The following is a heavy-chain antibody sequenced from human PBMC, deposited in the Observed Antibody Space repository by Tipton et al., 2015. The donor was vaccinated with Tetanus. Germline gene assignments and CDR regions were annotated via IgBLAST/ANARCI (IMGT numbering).Heavy chain of an antibody. CDR2: IYISGST. CDR1: GGSLSSRY. V-gene: IGHV4-4*07. Sequence: TLSLTCNVSGGSLSSRYWSWIRQTAGKRLEWIGRIYISGSTDYNPSLKTRVSMSVGTSKNQFSLNLGSVTAADTAVYYCARANGPGSYLDYWGQGTLVTVSS. D-gene: IGHD2-8*01. CDR3: ARANGPGSYLDY. J-gene: IGHJ4*02.